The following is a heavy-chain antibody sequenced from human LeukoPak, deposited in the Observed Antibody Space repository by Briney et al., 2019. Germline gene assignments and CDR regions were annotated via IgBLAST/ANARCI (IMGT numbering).Heavy chain of an antibody. CDR1: GSTFSSYS. CDR2: ISFSGSYI. D-gene: IGHD2-2*01. Sequence: GGSLRLSCAASGSTFSSYSMNWVRQAPGKGLEWVSSISFSGSYIYYADSVKGRFTISRDNAKNSLYLQMNSLRAEDTAVYYCARGAEPAAIRWFDPWGQGTLVTVSS. CDR3: ARGAEPAAIRWFDP. V-gene: IGHV3-21*01. J-gene: IGHJ5*02.